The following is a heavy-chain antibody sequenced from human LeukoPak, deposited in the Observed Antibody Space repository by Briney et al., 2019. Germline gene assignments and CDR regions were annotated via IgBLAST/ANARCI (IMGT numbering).Heavy chain of an antibody. D-gene: IGHD6-19*01. J-gene: IGHJ6*03. Sequence: PGGSLRLSCAASGFTFSSYWMSWVRQAPGKGLEWVANIKQDGSEKYYVDSVKGRFTISRDNAKNSLYLQMNSLRAEDTAVYYCARFTAGGWYFGYYYYMDVWGKGTTATVSS. CDR3: ARFTAGGWYFGYYYYMDV. CDR2: IKQDGSEK. CDR1: GFTFSSYW. V-gene: IGHV3-7*01.